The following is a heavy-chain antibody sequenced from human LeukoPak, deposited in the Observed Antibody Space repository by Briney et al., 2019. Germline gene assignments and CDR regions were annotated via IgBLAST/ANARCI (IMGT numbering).Heavy chain of an antibody. CDR3: ARVRYCSTNRCYDREFDN. D-gene: IGHD2-2*01. CDR2: IYYSGNT. Sequence: PSETLSLTCTVSGGSISNYYWSWIRQPPGKGLEWIGYIYYSGNTNCNPSPKSRVTISVDTSKNQFSLKLNSVTAADTAVYYCARVRYCSTNRCYDREFDNWGQGTLVTVSS. CDR1: GGSISNYY. J-gene: IGHJ4*02. V-gene: IGHV4-59*01.